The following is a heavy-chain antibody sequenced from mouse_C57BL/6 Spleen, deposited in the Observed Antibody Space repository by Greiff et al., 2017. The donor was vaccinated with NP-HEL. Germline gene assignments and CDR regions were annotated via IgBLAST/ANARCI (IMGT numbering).Heavy chain of an antibody. J-gene: IGHJ2*01. CDR2: INPNNGGT. Sequence: EVKLQESGPELVKPGASVKIPCKASGYTFTDYNMDWVKQSHGKSLEWIGDINPNNGGTIYNQKFKGKATLTVDKSSSTAYMELRSLTSEDTAVYYCARNYYARGVYFDYWGQGTTLTVSS. D-gene: IGHD2-1*01. CDR1: GYTFTDYN. V-gene: IGHV1-18*01. CDR3: ARNYYARGVYFDY.